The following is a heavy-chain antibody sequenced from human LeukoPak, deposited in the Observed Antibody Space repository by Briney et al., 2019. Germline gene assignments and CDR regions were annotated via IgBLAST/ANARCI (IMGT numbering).Heavy chain of an antibody. CDR1: GFTFSSYW. Sequence: PGGSLRLSCAASGFTFSSYWMSWVRQAPGKGLEWVANIKQDGSEKYYVDSVEGRFTISRDNAKNSLYLQMNSLRAEDTAVYYCARDRFLDYYDSSGYYDYWGQGTLVTVSS. CDR3: ARDRFLDYYDSSGYYDY. J-gene: IGHJ4*02. D-gene: IGHD3-22*01. V-gene: IGHV3-7*01. CDR2: IKQDGSEK.